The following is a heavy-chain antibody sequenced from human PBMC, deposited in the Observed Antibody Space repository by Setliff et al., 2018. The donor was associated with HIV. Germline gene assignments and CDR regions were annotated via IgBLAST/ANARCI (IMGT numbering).Heavy chain of an antibody. CDR1: GGTLSSYA. CDR3: ARDLIYYGSGSPSY. V-gene: IGHV1-18*01. Sequence: GASVKVSCKASGGTLSSYAISWVRQAPGQGLEWMGWISTYSDETSSSQNLQGRLTMTTDTSTGTAYMELRSLRSDDTAVYYCARDLIYYGSGSPSYWGQGTLVTVSS. J-gene: IGHJ4*02. D-gene: IGHD3-10*01. CDR2: ISTYSDET.